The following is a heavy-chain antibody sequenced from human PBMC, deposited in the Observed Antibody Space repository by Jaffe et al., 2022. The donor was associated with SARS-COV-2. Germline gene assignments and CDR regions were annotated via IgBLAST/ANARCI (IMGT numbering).Heavy chain of an antibody. V-gene: IGHV4-59*11. CDR3: ARGVEGVVQFDS. J-gene: IGHJ4*02. CDR1: DASITTHY. Sequence: QVQLQESGPGLIKPSETLSLTCTVSDASITTHYWGWIRQPPGKGLEWIGYMYHSGGTNYNPSLKSRVTISGDTSKNQVSLRLSSVTAADTAVYYCARGVEGVVQFDSWGQGALVTVSS. D-gene: IGHD2-8*01. CDR2: MYHSGGT.